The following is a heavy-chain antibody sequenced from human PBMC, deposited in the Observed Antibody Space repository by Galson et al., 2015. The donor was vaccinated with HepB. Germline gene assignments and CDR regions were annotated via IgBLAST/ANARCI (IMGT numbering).Heavy chain of an antibody. CDR3: AINNDGHNSVPFDP. D-gene: IGHD5-24*01. J-gene: IGHJ5*02. CDR1: GGTFSSYA. V-gene: IGHV1-69*06. Sequence: SVKVSCKASGGTFSSYAISWVRQAPGQGLEWMGGIIPIFGTANYAQKFQGRVTITADKSTSTAYMELSSLRSEDTAVYYCAINNDGHNSVPFDPWGQGTLVTVSS. CDR2: IIPIFGTA.